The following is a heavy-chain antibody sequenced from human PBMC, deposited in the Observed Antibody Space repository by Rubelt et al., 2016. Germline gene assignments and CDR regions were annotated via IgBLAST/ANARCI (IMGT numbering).Heavy chain of an antibody. V-gene: IGHV1-8*01. CDR3: ARVPSFTSRGDS. Sequence: QVQLVQSGAEVKKPGASVKVSCKASGNTLNSYDINWVRQATGQGLEWMGWMNPNSGNTGYAQKFQGRVTMTRNTSISTAYMELSSLGPEDTAVDYGARVPSFTSRGDSWGQGTLVTVSS. CDR1: GNTLNSYD. CDR2: MNPNSGNT. J-gene: IGHJ4*02. D-gene: IGHD2-2*01.